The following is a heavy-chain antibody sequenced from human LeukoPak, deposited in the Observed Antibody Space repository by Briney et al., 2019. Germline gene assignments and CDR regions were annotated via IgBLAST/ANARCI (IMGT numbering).Heavy chain of an antibody. CDR2: IRGRSTDI. CDR3: VRDHYWALDS. V-gene: IGHV3-21*05. D-gene: IGHD2-8*02. CDR1: GFIFSSFS. J-gene: IGHJ4*02. Sequence: GGSLRLSCEASGFIFSSFSMNWVRQAPGKGLEWIAYIRGRSTDISYADSAKGRFTISRDDAKSSLFLQMGSLRTEDTAVYYCVRDHYWALDSRGQGTLVTVSS.